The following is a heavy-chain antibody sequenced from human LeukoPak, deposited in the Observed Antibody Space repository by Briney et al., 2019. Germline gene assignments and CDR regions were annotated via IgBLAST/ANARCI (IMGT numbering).Heavy chain of an antibody. CDR3: ARGGGSTRIDY. Sequence: SQTLSLTCSVSGDSIRSGTYYWSWIRQPAGKGLEWIGRIYTSGNTNYNPSLKSRVTISVDTSKNQFSLKLCSVTAADTAVYYCARGGGSTRIDYWGQGTLVTVSS. CDR1: GDSIRSGTYY. V-gene: IGHV4-61*02. D-gene: IGHD3-16*01. CDR2: IYTSGNT. J-gene: IGHJ4*02.